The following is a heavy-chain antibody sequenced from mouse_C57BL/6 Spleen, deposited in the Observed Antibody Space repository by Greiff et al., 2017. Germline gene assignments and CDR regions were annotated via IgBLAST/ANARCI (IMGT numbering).Heavy chain of an antibody. J-gene: IGHJ3*01. D-gene: IGHD2-3*01. CDR1: GYTFTSYW. CDR2: INPSNGGN. V-gene: IGHV1-53*01. CDR3: TSDGYSPFAY. Sequence: QVHVKQPGTELVKPGASVKLSCKASGYTFTSYWMHWVKQRPGQGLEWIGNINPSNGGNNYNEKFKSKATLTVDKSSRTAYMQLSSLTSENSAVYCCTSDGYSPFAYWGQGTLVTVSA.